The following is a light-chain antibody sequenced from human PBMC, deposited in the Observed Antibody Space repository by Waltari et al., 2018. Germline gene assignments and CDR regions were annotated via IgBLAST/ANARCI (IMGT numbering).Light chain of an antibody. J-gene: IGKJ2*01. CDR1: QSVSSY. CDR2: DAS. Sequence: EIVLTQSPATLSLSPGERATLSCRASQSVSSYLAWYQQKPGQAPRLLINDASNRATGSPGRFSGSGSGTDFTRTISSREPEDFAVYYCQQRTNWQYTFGQGTKLEIK. CDR3: QQRTNWQYT. V-gene: IGKV3-11*01.